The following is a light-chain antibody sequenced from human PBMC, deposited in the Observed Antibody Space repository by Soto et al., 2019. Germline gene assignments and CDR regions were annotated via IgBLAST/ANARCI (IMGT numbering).Light chain of an antibody. J-gene: IGLJ1*01. CDR1: MSDVGRYNY. CDR2: DVS. CDR3: NSYAGTSTPSI. V-gene: IGLV2-14*03. Sequence: QSVLTQPASVSGSPGQSITISCTGTMSDVGRYNYVSWYQQYPGKAPKAMIYDVSNRPSGVSNRFSGSKSGNTASLTISGLQAEDEADYYCNSYAGTSTPSILGTGTKVTVL.